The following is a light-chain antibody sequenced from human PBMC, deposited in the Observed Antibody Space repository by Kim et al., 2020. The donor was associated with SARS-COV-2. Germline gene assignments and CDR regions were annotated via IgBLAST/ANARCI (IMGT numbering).Light chain of an antibody. CDR3: QQYGSSLTWT. Sequence: PGERATLSCRASQSVSSSYLAWYQQKPGQAPRLLIYGASSRATGIPDRFSGSGSGTDFTLTISRLEPEDFAVYYCQQYGSSLTWTFGQGTKVDIK. V-gene: IGKV3-20*01. CDR2: GAS. CDR1: QSVSSSY. J-gene: IGKJ1*01.